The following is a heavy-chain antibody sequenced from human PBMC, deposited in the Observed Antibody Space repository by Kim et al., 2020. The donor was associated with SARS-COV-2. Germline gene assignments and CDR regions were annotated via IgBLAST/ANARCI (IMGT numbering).Heavy chain of an antibody. CDR2: ISAYNGNT. V-gene: IGHV1-18*01. D-gene: IGHD3-9*01. CDR3: AQGPIYDILTGYYPPAEYFQH. J-gene: IGHJ1*01. Sequence: ASVKVSCKASGYTFTSYGISWVRQAPGQGLEWMGWISAYNGNTNYAQKLQGRVTMTTDTSTSTAYMELRSLRSDDTAGYYCAQGPIYDILTGYYPPAEYFQHWGQGPLVTVSS. CDR1: GYTFTSYG.